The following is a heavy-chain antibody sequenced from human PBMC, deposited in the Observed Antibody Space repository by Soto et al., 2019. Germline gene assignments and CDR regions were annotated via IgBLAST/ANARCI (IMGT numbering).Heavy chain of an antibody. CDR1: GYSFTIYF. V-gene: IGHV5-10-1*01. CDR3: ARHEKGTMIVVVNGMDV. J-gene: IGHJ6*02. Sequence: GESLKISCKGSGYSFTIYFITWVRQMPWKGLEWMGRIDPSDSYTNYSPSFQGHVTISADKSISTAYLQWSSLKASDTAMYYCARHEKGTMIVVVNGMDVWGQGTTVTVSS. CDR2: IDPSDSYT. D-gene: IGHD3-22*01.